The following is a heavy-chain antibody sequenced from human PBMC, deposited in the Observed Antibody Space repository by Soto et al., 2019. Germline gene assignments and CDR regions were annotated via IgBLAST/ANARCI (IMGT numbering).Heavy chain of an antibody. D-gene: IGHD3-9*01. CDR3: ATESYYDILTGYYREDPC. Sequence: GASVMVSFKASGYTFTSYYMHWVRQAPGQGLEWMGIINSSGGSTSYAQKFQGRVTMTRDTSTSTVYMELSSLRSEDTVVYYCATESYYDILTGYYREDPCWGQGTLVTVSS. CDR2: INSSGGST. V-gene: IGHV1-46*03. J-gene: IGHJ4*02. CDR1: GYTFTSYY.